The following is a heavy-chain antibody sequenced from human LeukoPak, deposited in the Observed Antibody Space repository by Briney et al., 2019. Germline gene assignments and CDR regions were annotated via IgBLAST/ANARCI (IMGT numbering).Heavy chain of an antibody. D-gene: IGHD1-26*01. CDR1: GFTVSSNY. Sequence: GGSLRLSCAASGFTVSSNYMSWVRQAPGKGLEWVSAISGSGGSTYYADSVKGRFTISRDNSKNTLYLQMNSLRAEDTAVYYCAKGPRGATRFRGQGTLVTVSS. V-gene: IGHV3-23*01. J-gene: IGHJ4*02. CDR3: AKGPRGATRF. CDR2: ISGSGGST.